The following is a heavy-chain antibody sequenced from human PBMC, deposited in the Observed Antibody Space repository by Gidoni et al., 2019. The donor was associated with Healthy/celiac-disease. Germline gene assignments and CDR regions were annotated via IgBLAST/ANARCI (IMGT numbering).Heavy chain of an antibody. CDR1: GGSVSSGSYY. Sequence: QVQLQESGPGLVKPSETLSLTCTVSGGSVSSGSYYWSWIRQPPGKGLEWIGYINYSGSTNYNPSLKSRVTISVDTSKNQFSLKLSSVTAADTAVYYCARDEGAVAGTNYMDVWGKGTTVTVSS. V-gene: IGHV4-61*01. CDR2: INYSGST. D-gene: IGHD6-19*01. J-gene: IGHJ6*03. CDR3: ARDEGAVAGTNYMDV.